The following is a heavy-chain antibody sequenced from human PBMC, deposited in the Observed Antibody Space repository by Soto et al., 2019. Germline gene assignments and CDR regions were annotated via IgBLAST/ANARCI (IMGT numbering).Heavy chain of an antibody. Sequence: QVQLQESGPGLVKPSQTLSLTCTVSGGSISSGGYYWSWIRQHPGKGLEWIGYIYYSGSTYYNPSLKSRVTISVDTSKNPFSLKLSSVTAADTAVYYCARWQERWLQFRFDYWGQGTLVTVSS. CDR3: ARWQERWLQFRFDY. V-gene: IGHV4-31*03. J-gene: IGHJ4*02. CDR1: GGSISSGGYY. CDR2: IYYSGST. D-gene: IGHD5-12*01.